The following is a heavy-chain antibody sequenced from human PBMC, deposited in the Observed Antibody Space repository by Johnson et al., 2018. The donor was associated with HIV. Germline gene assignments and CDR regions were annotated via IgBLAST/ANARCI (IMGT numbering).Heavy chain of an antibody. CDR2: ISSSSSTI. V-gene: IGHV3-48*01. CDR1: GFTFSSYS. CDR3: ARGSTYYDFWSGYAFDI. Sequence: VQLVESGGGLVQPGGSLRLSCAASGFTFSSYSMNWVRQAPGKGLEWVSYISSSSSTIYYAASVKGRSTISRDNAKNSLYLQMNSLRAEDTAVYYCARGSTYYDFWSGYAFDIWGQGTMVTVSS. J-gene: IGHJ3*02. D-gene: IGHD3-3*01.